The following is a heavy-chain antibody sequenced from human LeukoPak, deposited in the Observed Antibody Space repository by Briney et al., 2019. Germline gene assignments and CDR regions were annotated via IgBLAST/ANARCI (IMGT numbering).Heavy chain of an antibody. J-gene: IGHJ3*02. CDR1: GGSISSYY. CDR3: ARGSDIVATISAFDI. CDR2: IYYSGST. V-gene: IGHV4-59*01. D-gene: IGHD5-12*01. Sequence: SENLSLTCTVSGGSISSYYWSWIRQPPGKGLEWIGYIYYSGSTNYNPSLKSRVTISVDTSKNQFSLKLSSVTAADTAVYYCARGSDIVATISAFDIWGQGTMVTVSS.